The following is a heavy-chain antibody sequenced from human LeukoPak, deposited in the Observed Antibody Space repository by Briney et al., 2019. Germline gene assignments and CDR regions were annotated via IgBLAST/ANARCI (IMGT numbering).Heavy chain of an antibody. V-gene: IGHV3-66*01. J-gene: IGHJ6*02. CDR2: IYSGGST. Sequence: GGSLRLSCAASGFTFSSYAMSWVRQAPGKGLEWVSVIYSGGSTYYADSVKGRFTISRDNSKNTLYLQMNSLRAEDTAVYYCARDHSRDYYYYGMDVWGQGTTVTVSS. CDR3: ARDHSRDYYYYGMDV. D-gene: IGHD6-6*01. CDR1: GFTFSSYA.